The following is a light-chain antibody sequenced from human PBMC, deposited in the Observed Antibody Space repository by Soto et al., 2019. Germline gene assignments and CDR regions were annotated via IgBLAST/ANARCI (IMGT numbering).Light chain of an antibody. CDR3: QLYGTSPPRYI. V-gene: IGKV3-20*01. J-gene: IGKJ2*01. CDR2: GSS. Sequence: EIVLTQSPGTLSLSPGERATLSCRASQSISSTHLAWYQHKPGQAPRLLIYGSSTRATGVPDRFSGSGSETDFTLTINGLEPEHFAVYYCQLYGTSPPRYIFGQGTKLEIK. CDR1: QSISSTH.